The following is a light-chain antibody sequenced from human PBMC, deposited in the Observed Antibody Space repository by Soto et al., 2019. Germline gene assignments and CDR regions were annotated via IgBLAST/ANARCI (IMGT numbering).Light chain of an antibody. CDR1: QSVSSSY. V-gene: IGKV3-20*01. CDR3: QQYGTPPPT. J-gene: IGKJ1*01. CDR2: GAS. Sequence: EIVLTQSPGTLSLSPGERATLSCRASQSVSSSYLAWYQQKPGQAPRLLIYGASSRATGIPDRFIGSGSGKDFTLTISRLEPEDFAVYYCQQYGTPPPTFGQGTKVELK.